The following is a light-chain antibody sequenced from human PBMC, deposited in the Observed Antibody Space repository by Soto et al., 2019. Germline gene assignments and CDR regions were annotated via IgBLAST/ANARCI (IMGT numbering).Light chain of an antibody. V-gene: IGKV3-15*01. CDR3: QQYNNWLIT. J-gene: IGKJ5*01. CDR1: QSVSSN. CDR2: GAS. Sequence: EIVMTQSPATLSVSPGERATLSCRASQSVSSNLAWYQQKPGQAPRLLIYGASTRATGIPARFSGSGSGTAFPLTISSLQSEDFAVYYCQQYNNWLITFGQGTRLEMK.